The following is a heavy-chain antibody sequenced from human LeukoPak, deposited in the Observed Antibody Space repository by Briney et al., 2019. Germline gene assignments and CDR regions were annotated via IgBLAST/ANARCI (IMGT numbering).Heavy chain of an antibody. D-gene: IGHD2-2*01. Sequence: GGSLRLSCAASGFTFSSYAMSWVRQAPGKGLEWVSAISGSGGSTYYADSVKGRFTISRDNSKNTLYLQMNSLRAEDTAVYYCAKDRRVKGCSSTSCSTHFDYWGQGTLVTVSP. CDR3: AKDRRVKGCSSTSCSTHFDY. CDR1: GFTFSSYA. CDR2: ISGSGGST. V-gene: IGHV3-23*01. J-gene: IGHJ4*02.